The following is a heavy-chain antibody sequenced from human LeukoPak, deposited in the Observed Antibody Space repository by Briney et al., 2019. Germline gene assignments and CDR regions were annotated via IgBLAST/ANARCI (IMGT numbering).Heavy chain of an antibody. Sequence: PGGSLRLSCAASGFIVNYNYMRWVRQAPGKGLEWVSVIYSGGSTYYADSVKGRFTISRDNSKNMVYLQMKSLRVEDTAVYYCARVKVGITYWFDPWGQGTLVTVSS. V-gene: IGHV3-66*01. J-gene: IGHJ5*02. D-gene: IGHD1-26*01. CDR1: GFIVNYNY. CDR2: IYSGGST. CDR3: ARVKVGITYWFDP.